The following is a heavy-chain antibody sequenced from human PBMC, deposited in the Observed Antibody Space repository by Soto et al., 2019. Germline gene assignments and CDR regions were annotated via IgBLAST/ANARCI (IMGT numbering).Heavy chain of an antibody. Sequence: EVQLVESGGGLVKPGGSLRLSCAASGFTFSSYSMNWVRQAPGKGLEWVSVISSRSDYIYYAVSVKGRFTISRDNAKNTLYLQVPSLPPYDTAVDHFARSPPVSVYASRSGDYWGQGTRVTVSS. D-gene: IGHD5-12*01. CDR1: GFTFSSYS. CDR2: ISSRSDYI. J-gene: IGHJ4*02. CDR3: ARSPPVSVYASRSGDY. V-gene: IGHV3-21*01.